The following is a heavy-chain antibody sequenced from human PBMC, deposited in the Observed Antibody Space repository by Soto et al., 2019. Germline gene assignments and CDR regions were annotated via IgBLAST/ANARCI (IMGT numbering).Heavy chain of an antibody. CDR1: GDSVSSNSAA. D-gene: IGHD5-12*01. J-gene: IGHJ6*03. CDR2: TYYRSKWYI. CDR3: ARGSWDDVTGHDYMDV. Sequence: QVQLQQSGPGLVKPSQTLSLTCDISGDSVSSNSAAWNWIRQTPSRGLEWLGRTYYRSKWYINYAVSVKSRITVNPATSKNQFSLQLNSVTPEDTAVYYCARGSWDDVTGHDYMDVWGKGTTVTVSS. V-gene: IGHV6-1*01.